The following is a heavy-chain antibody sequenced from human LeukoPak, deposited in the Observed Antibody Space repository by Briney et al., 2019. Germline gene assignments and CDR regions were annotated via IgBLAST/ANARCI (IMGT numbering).Heavy chain of an antibody. CDR2: ISVRAATI. J-gene: IGHJ6*02. CDR3: ARENGDSSGYYPPGFYYGMDV. Sequence: GGSLRLSCAASGFDLGHYEVNWVRQAPGKGLEWIAHISVRAATIYYGDSVEGRFTISRDDAKNSLYLQMNSLRAEDTAVYYCARENGDSSGYYPPGFYYGMDVWGQGTTVTVSS. CDR1: GFDLGHYE. V-gene: IGHV3-48*03. D-gene: IGHD3-22*01.